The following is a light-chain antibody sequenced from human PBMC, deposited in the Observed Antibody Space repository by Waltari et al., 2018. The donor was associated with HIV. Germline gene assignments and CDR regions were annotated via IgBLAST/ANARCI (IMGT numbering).Light chain of an antibody. CDR2: DNV. CDR3: AAWDSSLSAAV. J-gene: IGLJ1*01. V-gene: IGLV1-51*02. CDR1: SSNIGNND. Sequence: QSVLTQPPSVSAAPGQKVTISCSGSSSNIGNNDVSWFQQLPGTSPKLLIYDNVKRPSGVPDRFSASASGTSATLHIAALQTGDEAEYYCAAWDSSLSAAVFGTGTKVTVL.